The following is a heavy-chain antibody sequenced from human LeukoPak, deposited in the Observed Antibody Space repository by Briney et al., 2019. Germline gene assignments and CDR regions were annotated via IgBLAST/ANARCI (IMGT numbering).Heavy chain of an antibody. CDR1: GGSFSGYY. Sequence: PSETLSLTCAVYGGSFSGYYWSWIRQPPGKGLEWIGYIYHSGSTYYNPSLKSRVTISVDRSKNQFSLKLSSVTAADTAVYYYAGSGYSFDYWGQGTLVTVSS. J-gene: IGHJ4*02. CDR3: AGSGYSFDY. D-gene: IGHD5-18*01. V-gene: IGHV4-34*01. CDR2: IYHSGST.